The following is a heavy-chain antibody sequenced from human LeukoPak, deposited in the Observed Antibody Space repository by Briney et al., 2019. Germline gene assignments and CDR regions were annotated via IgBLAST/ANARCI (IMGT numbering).Heavy chain of an antibody. CDR2: ISPNSGGT. CDR3: ARDYVGDNWFDP. J-gene: IGHJ5*02. CDR1: GYTFTDYY. V-gene: IGHV1-2*02. Sequence: ASVKVSCKASGYTFTDYYMHWVRQAPGQGLEWMGWISPNSGGTNYAQKFQGRVTMTRDTSISTAYMELSRLRSDDTAVYYCARDYVGDNWFDPWGQGTLVTLSS. D-gene: IGHD3-16*01.